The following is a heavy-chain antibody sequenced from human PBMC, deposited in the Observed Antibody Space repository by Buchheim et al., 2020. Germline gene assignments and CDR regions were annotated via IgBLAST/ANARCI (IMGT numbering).Heavy chain of an antibody. CDR1: GGSISSGGYY. CDR2: IYYSGST. Sequence: QVQLQESGPGLVKPSQTLSLTCSVSGGSISSGGYYWSWIRQHPGKGLEWIGYIYYSGSTYYNPSLKSRVTISVDTSKNQFPLKLSSVAAADTAVYYCARVSLSLVTTYLTRAEYFQHWGQGTL. V-gene: IGHV4-31*03. J-gene: IGHJ1*01. CDR3: ARVSLSLVTTYLTRAEYFQH. D-gene: IGHD4-17*01.